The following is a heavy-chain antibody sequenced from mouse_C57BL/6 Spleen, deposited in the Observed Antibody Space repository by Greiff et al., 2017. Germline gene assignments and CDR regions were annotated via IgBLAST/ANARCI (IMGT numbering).Heavy chain of an antibody. V-gene: IGHV5-17*01. CDR2: ISSGSSTI. CDR3: ARSWDAWFAY. CDR1: GFTFSDYG. D-gene: IGHD4-1*01. Sequence: EVKLVASGGGLVKPGGSLKLSCAASGFTFSDYGMHWVRQAPEKGLEWVAYISSGSSTIYYADTVKGRFTISRDNAKNTLFLQMTSLRSEDTAMYYCARSWDAWFAYWGQGTLVTVSA. J-gene: IGHJ3*01.